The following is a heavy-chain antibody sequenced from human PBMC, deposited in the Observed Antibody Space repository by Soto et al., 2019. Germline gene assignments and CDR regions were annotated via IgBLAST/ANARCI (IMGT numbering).Heavy chain of an antibody. CDR1: LYSFTNYW. D-gene: IGHD4-17*01. Sequence: ASLKLSSERPLYSFTNYWICCVPSTAGRRLEWMGIIYTGDSDTRYSPSFQGQVTISADKSISTAYLQMNSMRAEDTAVYYSAKDHDAYGDYFDYWGQGTLVTVSS. J-gene: IGHJ4*02. V-gene: IGHV5-51*01. CDR2: IYTGDSDT. CDR3: AKDHDAYGDYFDY.